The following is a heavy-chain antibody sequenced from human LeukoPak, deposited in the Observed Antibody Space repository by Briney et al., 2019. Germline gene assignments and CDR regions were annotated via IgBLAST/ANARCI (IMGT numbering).Heavy chain of an antibody. CDR3: ARFDYGSGAYYINQ. Sequence: SETLSLTCTVSGDSISSYYWSWIRQPPGKGLEWIGYVYCTGSTSYNPSLKSRITMSVDTSKNQFSLKLNSVTAADTAIYYCARFDYGSGAYYINQWGQGTLVTVSS. V-gene: IGHV4-59*01. D-gene: IGHD3-10*01. CDR2: VYCTGST. J-gene: IGHJ4*02. CDR1: GDSISSYY.